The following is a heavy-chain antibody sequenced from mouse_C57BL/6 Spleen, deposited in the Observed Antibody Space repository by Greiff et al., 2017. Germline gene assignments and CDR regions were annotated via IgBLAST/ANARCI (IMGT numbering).Heavy chain of an antibody. V-gene: IGHV1-54*01. Sequence: QVQLQQSGAELVRPGTSVKVSCKASGYAFTNYLIEWVKQRPGQGLEWIGVIIPGSGGTNYNEKFKGKATLTAAKSSSTANMQRSSLTSEGSAVYLCARGKERGIDSSSYDYAMDYWGQGTSVTVSS. CDR3: ARGKERGIDSSSYDYAMDY. CDR2: IIPGSGGT. J-gene: IGHJ4*01. CDR1: GYAFTNYL. D-gene: IGHD3-2*02.